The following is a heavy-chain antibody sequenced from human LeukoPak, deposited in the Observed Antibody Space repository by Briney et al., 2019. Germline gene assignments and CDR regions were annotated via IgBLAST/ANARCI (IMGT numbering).Heavy chain of an antibody. V-gene: IGHV1-2*02. Sequence: GASVKVSCKASGYTFTGYYMHWVRQAPGQGLEWMGWINPNSGGTNYAQKFQGRVTMTRDTSISTAYMELSRLRSDDTAVYYCARSRGHYYDSSGYRRPLDYWGQGTLVTVSS. D-gene: IGHD3-22*01. CDR3: ARSRGHYYDSSGYRRPLDY. CDR1: GYTFTGYY. J-gene: IGHJ4*02. CDR2: INPNSGGT.